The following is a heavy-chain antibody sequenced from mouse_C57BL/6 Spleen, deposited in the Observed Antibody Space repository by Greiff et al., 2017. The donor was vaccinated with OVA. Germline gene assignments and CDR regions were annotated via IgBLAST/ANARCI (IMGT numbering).Heavy chain of an antibody. CDR2: IDPETGGT. V-gene: IGHV1-15*01. J-gene: IGHJ3*01. CDR3: TRGEEFAY. CDR1: GYTFTDYE. Sequence: LQQSGAELVRPGASVTLSCKASGYTFTDYEMHWVKQTPVHGLEWIGAIDPETGGTAYNQKFKGKAILTADKSSSTAYMELRSLTSEDSAVYYCTRGEEFAYWGQGTLVTVSA.